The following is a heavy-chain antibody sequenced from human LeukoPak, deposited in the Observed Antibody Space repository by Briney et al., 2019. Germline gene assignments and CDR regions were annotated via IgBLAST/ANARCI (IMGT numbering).Heavy chain of an antibody. CDR3: ARVPDCSSTSCYLYGKIKRNKKYNWFDP. CDR1: GGSFSGYY. D-gene: IGHD2-2*01. V-gene: IGHV4-34*01. J-gene: IGHJ5*02. CDR2: INHSGST. Sequence: SETLSLTCAVYGGSFSGYYWSWIRQPPGKGLEWIGEINHSGSTNYNPSLKSRVTISVDTSKNQFSLKLSSVPAADTAVYYCARVPDCSSTSCYLYGKIKRNKKYNWFDPWGQGTLVTVSS.